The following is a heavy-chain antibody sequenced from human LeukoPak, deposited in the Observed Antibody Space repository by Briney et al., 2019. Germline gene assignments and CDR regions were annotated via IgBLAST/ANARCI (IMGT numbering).Heavy chain of an antibody. CDR3: AKPLIASRQDAFDI. V-gene: IGHV3-23*01. J-gene: IGHJ3*02. Sequence: GGSLRLSCAASGFAFSNYAMSWVRRAPGKGLEWVSLISGSGGSTYYADSVKGRFTISRDNSKNTLYLQMNSLRAEDTALYYCAKPLIASRQDAFDIWGQGTMVTVSS. D-gene: IGHD2-8*01. CDR1: GFAFSNYA. CDR2: ISGSGGST.